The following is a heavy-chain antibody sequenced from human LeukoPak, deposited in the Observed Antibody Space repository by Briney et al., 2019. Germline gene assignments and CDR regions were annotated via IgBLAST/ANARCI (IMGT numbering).Heavy chain of an antibody. CDR3: ARDLYDSSGYTENWFDP. D-gene: IGHD3-22*01. Sequence: PSETLSLTCTVSGGSISSYYWSWIRQPAGKGLEWVGRIYIRGSTNYNPSLKSRVTMSLDRFKNQFSLKLSSVTAADTAVYYCARDLYDSSGYTENWFDPWGQGTLVTVSS. CDR1: GGSISSYY. J-gene: IGHJ5*02. CDR2: IYIRGST. V-gene: IGHV4-4*07.